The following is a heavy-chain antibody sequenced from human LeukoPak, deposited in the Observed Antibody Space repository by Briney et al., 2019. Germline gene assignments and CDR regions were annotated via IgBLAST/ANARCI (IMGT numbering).Heavy chain of an antibody. CDR3: APELRLGY. CDR2: IKSDGSST. CDR1: GFTFTNYW. V-gene: IGHV3-74*01. Sequence: GGSLRLSCAASGFTFTNYWMHWVRQVPGKGLVWVPRIKSDGSSTHYADSVKGRFTISRDNARNTLYLQMNSLRAEDTAVYYCAPELRLGYWGQGILVTVSS. D-gene: IGHD3-10*01. J-gene: IGHJ4*02.